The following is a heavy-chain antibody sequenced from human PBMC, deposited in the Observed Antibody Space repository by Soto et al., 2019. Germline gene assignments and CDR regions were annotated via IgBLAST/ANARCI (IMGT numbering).Heavy chain of an antibody. Sequence: ASVKVSSKASGYTFTSYGISWVRQAPGQGLEWMGWISAYNGNTNYAQKLQGRVTMTTDTSTSTAYMELRSLRSDDTAVYYCARDYLSPYDFWSGYDYYYYMDVWGKGTTVTVSS. D-gene: IGHD3-3*01. J-gene: IGHJ6*03. CDR3: ARDYLSPYDFWSGYDYYYYMDV. CDR2: ISAYNGNT. CDR1: GYTFTSYG. V-gene: IGHV1-18*01.